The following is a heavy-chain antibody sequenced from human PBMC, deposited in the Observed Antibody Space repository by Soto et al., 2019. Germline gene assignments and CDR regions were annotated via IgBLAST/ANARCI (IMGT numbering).Heavy chain of an antibody. CDR2: IYYSGST. V-gene: IGHV4-59*01. Sequence: QVQLQESGPGLVKPSETLSLTCTVSGGSISSYYWSWIRQPPGKGLEWIGYIYYSGSTNYNPSLKSRVTLSVDTSKNQCSLKLSSVTAADTAVYYCARGYDSSGYYLGGLDYWGQGTLVTVSS. J-gene: IGHJ4*02. CDR1: GGSISSYY. D-gene: IGHD3-22*01. CDR3: ARGYDSSGYYLGGLDY.